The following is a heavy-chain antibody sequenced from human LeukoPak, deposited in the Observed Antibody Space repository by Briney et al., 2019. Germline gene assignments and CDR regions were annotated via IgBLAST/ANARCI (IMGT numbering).Heavy chain of an antibody. J-gene: IGHJ4*02. Sequence: GGSLRLSCAASGFTFSSYWMAWVRQAPGKELEWVANIKDDGSQKYYVDSVKGRFTISRDNAKNSLYLQMNSLRAEDTAVYYCAKDLGLWSGYYTFDHWGQGTLVTVSS. V-gene: IGHV3-7*03. CDR1: GFTFSSYW. CDR2: IKDDGSQK. D-gene: IGHD3-3*01. CDR3: AKDLGLWSGYYTFDH.